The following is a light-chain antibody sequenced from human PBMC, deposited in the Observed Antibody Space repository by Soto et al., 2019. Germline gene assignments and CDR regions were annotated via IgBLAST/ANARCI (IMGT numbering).Light chain of an antibody. CDR3: SSSTDTSIL. Sequence: QSALTQAASVSGSPGQSITISCTGASSDFGDHKSVSWYQHHPGKAPKLIIYEVNYRPSGVSSRFSGSRSGNTASLTISGLQAEDEAHYDCSSSTDTSILFGGGTKVTVL. CDR1: SSDFGDHKS. J-gene: IGLJ2*01. V-gene: IGLV2-14*01. CDR2: EVN.